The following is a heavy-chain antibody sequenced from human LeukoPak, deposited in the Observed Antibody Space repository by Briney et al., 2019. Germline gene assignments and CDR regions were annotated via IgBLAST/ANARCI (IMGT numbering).Heavy chain of an antibody. CDR1: GGTFSSYA. D-gene: IGHD6-6*01. Sequence: GASVKVSCKASGGTFSSYAISWVRQAPGQGLEWMGGIIPILGIANYAQKFQGRVTITRNTSISTAYMELSSLRSEDTAVYYCARGEYSSSSLLAYWGQGTLVTVSS. V-gene: IGHV1-69*10. CDR3: ARGEYSSSSLLAY. J-gene: IGHJ4*02. CDR2: IIPILGIA.